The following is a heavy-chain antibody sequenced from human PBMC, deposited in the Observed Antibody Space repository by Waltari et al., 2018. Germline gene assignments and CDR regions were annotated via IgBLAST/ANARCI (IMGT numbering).Heavy chain of an antibody. CDR1: GFTFSSYA. Sequence: EVQLLESGGGLVQPGGSLRLSCAASGFTFSSYAMSWVRQAPGKGLEWVSAISGSGGSTYYADSVKGRFTISRDNSKNTLYLQMNSRGAEDTAVYYCANRPEGYYDILTGYRFDYWGQGTLVTVSS. J-gene: IGHJ4*02. D-gene: IGHD3-9*01. CDR2: ISGSGGST. V-gene: IGHV3-23*01. CDR3: ANRPEGYYDILTGYRFDY.